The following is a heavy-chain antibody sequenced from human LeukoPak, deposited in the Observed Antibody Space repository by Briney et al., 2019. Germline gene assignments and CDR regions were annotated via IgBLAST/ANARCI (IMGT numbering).Heavy chain of an antibody. Sequence: SVEVSCKASGGTFSSYAISWVRQAPGQGLGWMGGIIPIFGTANYAQKFQGRVTITADESTSTAYMELSSLRSEDTAVYYCARGRAVAAGTFDYWGQGTLVTVSS. D-gene: IGHD6-13*01. CDR2: IIPIFGTA. J-gene: IGHJ4*02. CDR3: ARGRAVAAGTFDY. V-gene: IGHV1-69*13. CDR1: GGTFSSYA.